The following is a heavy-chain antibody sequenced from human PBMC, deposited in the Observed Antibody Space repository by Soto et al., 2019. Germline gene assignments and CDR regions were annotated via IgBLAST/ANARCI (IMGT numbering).Heavy chain of an antibody. CDR1: GGTFSSYA. CDR3: ARTPRFNGLRQGYYYYYGMDV. V-gene: IGHV1-69*01. D-gene: IGHD2-8*01. J-gene: IGHJ6*02. Sequence: QVQLVQSGAEVKKPGSSVKVSCKASGGTFSSYAISWVRQAPGQGLEWMGGIIPIFGTANYAQKFQGRVTITAEESTSTAYMELSSLRSEDTAVYYCARTPRFNGLRQGYYYYYGMDVWGQGTTVTVSS. CDR2: IIPIFGTA.